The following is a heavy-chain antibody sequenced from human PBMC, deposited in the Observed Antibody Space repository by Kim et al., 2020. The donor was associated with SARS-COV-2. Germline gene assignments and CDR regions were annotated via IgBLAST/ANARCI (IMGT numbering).Heavy chain of an antibody. CDR1: GYTFTGYY. CDR3: ARGLPSVVVPAANRPSGSIAVAGEGTFDY. J-gene: IGHJ4*02. D-gene: IGHD2-2*01. CDR2: INPNSGGT. V-gene: IGHV1-2*04. Sequence: ASVKVSCKASGYTFTGYYMHWVRQAPGQGLEWMGWINPNSGGTNYAQKFQGWVTMTRDTSISTAYMELSRLRSDDTAVYYCARGLPSVVVPAANRPSGSIAVAGEGTFDYWGQGTLVTVSS.